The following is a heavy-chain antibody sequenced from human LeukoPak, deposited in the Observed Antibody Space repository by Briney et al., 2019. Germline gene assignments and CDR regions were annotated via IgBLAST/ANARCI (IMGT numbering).Heavy chain of an antibody. CDR3: ATPYYYDSSGYSRDY. CDR1: GFTFSSYA. Sequence: GGSLRLSCAASGFTFSSYAMSWVRQAPGKGLEWVSAISGSGGSTYYADSVKGRFTISRDNSKNTLYLQMNSLRAENTAVYYCATPYYYDSSGYSRDYWGQGTLVTVSS. V-gene: IGHV3-23*01. CDR2: ISGSGGST. D-gene: IGHD3-22*01. J-gene: IGHJ4*02.